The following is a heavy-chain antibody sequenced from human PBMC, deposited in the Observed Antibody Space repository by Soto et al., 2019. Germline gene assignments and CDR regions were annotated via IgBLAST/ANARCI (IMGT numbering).Heavy chain of an antibody. Sequence: GASVKVSCKASGYTFTSYGISWVRQAPGQRLERIGWMNPNSGNTSYAQKFQGRVTMTRNTSISTAYMELSSLRSEDTAVYYCARFPKLGYCSSTSCYVGFDPWGQGTLVTVSS. CDR2: MNPNSGNT. J-gene: IGHJ5*02. CDR3: ARFPKLGYCSSTSCYVGFDP. V-gene: IGHV1-8*02. D-gene: IGHD2-2*01. CDR1: GYTFTSYG.